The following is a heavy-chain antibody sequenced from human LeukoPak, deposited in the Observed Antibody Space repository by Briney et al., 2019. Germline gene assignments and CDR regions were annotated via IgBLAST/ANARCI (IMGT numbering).Heavy chain of an antibody. CDR2: IYYSGST. Sequence: SETLSLTCIVSDGSLSSSSYYWGWIRQPPGKGLEWIGSIYYSGSTYYNPSLKSRVTISVDTSKNQFSLKLSSVTAADTAVYYCARHVSPGIAAAGTDWFDPWGQGTLVTVSS. CDR1: DGSLSSSSYY. D-gene: IGHD6-13*01. V-gene: IGHV4-39*01. CDR3: ARHVSPGIAAAGTDWFDP. J-gene: IGHJ5*02.